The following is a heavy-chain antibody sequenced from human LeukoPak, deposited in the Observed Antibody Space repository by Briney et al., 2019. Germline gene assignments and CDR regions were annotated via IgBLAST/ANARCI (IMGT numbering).Heavy chain of an antibody. Sequence: SVKVSCKASGGTFSSYAISWVRQAPGQGLEWMGGIIPIFGTANYAQKFQGRVTITADESTSTAYMELSSLRSEDTAVYYCARNYCSSTSCFHYWGQGTLVTVSS. J-gene: IGHJ4*02. CDR3: ARNYCSSTSCFHY. CDR2: IIPIFGTA. V-gene: IGHV1-69*13. CDR1: GGTFSSYA. D-gene: IGHD2-2*01.